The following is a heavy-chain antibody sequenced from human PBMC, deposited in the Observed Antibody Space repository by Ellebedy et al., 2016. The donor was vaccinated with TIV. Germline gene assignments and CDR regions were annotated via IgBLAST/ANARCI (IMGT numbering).Heavy chain of an antibody. CDR3: ARRASYGDYAVQVNPWFDP. J-gene: IGHJ5*02. CDR1: GFSFRSYW. D-gene: IGHD4-17*01. Sequence: PGGSLRLSCAVSGFSFRSYWMSWVRQVPGKGLEWVANIRGDSEKYYVDSVKGRFTISRDNAKSSLFLQMNSLRVEDTAVYYCARRASYGDYAVQVNPWFDPWGQGTLVTVSS. V-gene: IGHV3-7*01. CDR2: IRGDSEK.